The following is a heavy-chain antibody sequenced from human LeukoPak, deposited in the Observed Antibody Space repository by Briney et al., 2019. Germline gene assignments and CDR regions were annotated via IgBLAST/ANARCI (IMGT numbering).Heavy chain of an antibody. Sequence: PGGSLRLSCAASEFTFSNAWMSWVRQAPGKGLGWVGRIKSKTDGGTTDYASPVKGRFTILRDDSKNMLYLEMNSLKTEDTAVYYCTTAQYSSGWYYFDYWGQGTLVTVSS. CDR3: TTAQYSSGWYYFDY. CDR2: IKSKTDGGTT. CDR1: EFTFSNAW. J-gene: IGHJ4*02. D-gene: IGHD6-19*01. V-gene: IGHV3-15*01.